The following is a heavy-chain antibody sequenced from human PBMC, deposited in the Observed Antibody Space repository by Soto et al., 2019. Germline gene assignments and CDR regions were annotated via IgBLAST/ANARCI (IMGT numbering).Heavy chain of an antibody. CDR1: GFMFDNYA. CDR3: ARGRYFDASGGCANY. Sequence: EMRLLESGGGSVSPGASARLSCLTSGFMFDNYAMSWVRQSPARGLEWVAAISGSGHATYYTQSVQGRFTISRDKSKKAVFLQMNNLRTEDTAIYYCARGRYFDASGGCANYWGLGTLVTVSP. D-gene: IGHD5-12*01. J-gene: IGHJ4*02. CDR2: ISGSGHAT. V-gene: IGHV3-23*01.